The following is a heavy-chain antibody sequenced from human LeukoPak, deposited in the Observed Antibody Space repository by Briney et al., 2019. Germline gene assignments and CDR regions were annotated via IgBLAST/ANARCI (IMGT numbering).Heavy chain of an antibody. CDR2: TYYRSKWYN. J-gene: IGHJ4*02. V-gene: IGHV6-1*01. D-gene: IGHD2-8*02. Sequence: PSQTLSLTCAISGDSLSSTSAAWNWLRQSPSRGLEWLGRTYYRSKWYNDYAVSVKSRITLNPDTSKNQFSLQLNSVTPEDSAVYYCARSTGWLNGHWGQGTLVTVSS. CDR3: ARSTGWLNGH. CDR1: GDSLSSTSAA.